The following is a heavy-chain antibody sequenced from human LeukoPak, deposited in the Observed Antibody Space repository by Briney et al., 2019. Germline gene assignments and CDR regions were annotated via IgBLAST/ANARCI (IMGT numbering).Heavy chain of an antibody. J-gene: IGHJ4*02. Sequence: GGSLRLSCAASGFTFSSYWMSWVRQTPGKRLEWVANIKQDGSEKYYVDSVKGGFTISRDNAKTSLYLQINSLRAEDTDVYYCARVLGYSYGSDFDYWGQGTLVTVSS. CDR3: ARVLGYSYGSDFDY. D-gene: IGHD5-18*01. V-gene: IGHV3-7*01. CDR2: IKQDGSEK. CDR1: GFTFSSYW.